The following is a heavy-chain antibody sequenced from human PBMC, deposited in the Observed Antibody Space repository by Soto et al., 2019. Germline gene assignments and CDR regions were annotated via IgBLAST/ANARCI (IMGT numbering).Heavy chain of an antibody. CDR1: SGSISSDNW. Sequence: LSLTCAVSSGSISSDNWWSWVRQPPGQGLEWIGEIYHTGSTNYNPSLKSRLTILVDKSKNQFSLTLTSVTAAGTAVYFFESREHSRVQFIIDYWAQGTLVTAPQ. CDR2: IYHTGST. D-gene: IGHD1-26*01. CDR3: ESREHSRVQFIIDY. V-gene: IGHV4-4*01. J-gene: IGHJ4*02.